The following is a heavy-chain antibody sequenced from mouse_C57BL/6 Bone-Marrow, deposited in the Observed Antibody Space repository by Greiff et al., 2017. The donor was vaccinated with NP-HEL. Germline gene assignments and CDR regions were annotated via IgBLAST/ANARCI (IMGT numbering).Heavy chain of an antibody. J-gene: IGHJ2*01. CDR2: IYPGDGDT. D-gene: IGHD1-1*01. V-gene: IGHV1-82*01. CDR1: GYAFSSSW. Sequence: QVQLQQSGPELVKPGASVKISCKASGYAFSSSWMNWVKQRPGKGLEWIGRIYPGDGDTNYNGKFKGKATLTADKSSSTAYMQLSSLTSEDSAVYFCAVPYYYGSSSLFDYWGQGTTLTVSS. CDR3: AVPYYYGSSSLFDY.